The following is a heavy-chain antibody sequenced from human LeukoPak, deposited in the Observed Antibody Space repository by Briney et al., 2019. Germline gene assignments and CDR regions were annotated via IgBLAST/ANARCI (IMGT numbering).Heavy chain of an antibody. Sequence: GGTLRLSCAASGFTFSSYAMSWVRQAPGKGLEWVSAISGSGGSTYYADSVKGRFTISRDNSKNTLYLQMNSLRAEDTAVYYCAKGWGYYYYGMDVWGQGTTVTVSS. CDR1: GFTFSSYA. CDR2: ISGSGGST. D-gene: IGHD7-27*01. CDR3: AKGWGYYYYGMDV. J-gene: IGHJ6*02. V-gene: IGHV3-23*01.